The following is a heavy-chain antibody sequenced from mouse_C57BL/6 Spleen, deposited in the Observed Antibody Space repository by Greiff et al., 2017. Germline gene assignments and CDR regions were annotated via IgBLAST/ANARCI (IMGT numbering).Heavy chain of an antibody. CDR2: IYPGDGVT. J-gene: IGHJ3*01. Sequence: QVQLQQSGPELVKPGASVKISCKASGFAFSSSWLNWVKQRPGKGLEWIGRIYPGDGVTNYNGKFKGKATLTADKSSSTAYMQHSSLTSEDSAVYFCARPGYDFDWFTDWSQVTLVTVSA. CDR3: ARPGYDFDWFTD. D-gene: IGHD2-4*01. V-gene: IGHV1-82*01. CDR1: GFAFSSSW.